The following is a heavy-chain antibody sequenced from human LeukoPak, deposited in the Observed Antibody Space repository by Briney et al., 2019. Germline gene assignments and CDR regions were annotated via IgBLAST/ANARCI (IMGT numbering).Heavy chain of an antibody. CDR1: GFTFSSYS. J-gene: IGHJ4*02. V-gene: IGHV3-23*01. Sequence: GGSLRLSCAASGFTFSSYSMNWVRQAPGKGLEWVSRISGSGSGGSTSYADSVKGRFTISRDNSKNTLYLQMNSLRAEDTAVYYCATNNIFDSWGQGTLVTVSS. CDR2: ISGSGSGGST. CDR3: ATNNIFDS. D-gene: IGHD1/OR15-1a*01.